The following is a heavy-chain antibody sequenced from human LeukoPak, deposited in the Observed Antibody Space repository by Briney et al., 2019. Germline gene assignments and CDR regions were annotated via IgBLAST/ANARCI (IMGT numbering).Heavy chain of an antibody. V-gene: IGHV3-23*01. CDR2: ISGSGGGT. CDR3: AKDLGGEGGSGFPGY. J-gene: IGHJ4*02. Sequence: QPGGCLRLSCTASGFTFSTYSMTWARQAPGKGPEWVSAISGSGGGTYYADSVKGRFTIYRDNSKNTLYLQMNGLRADDTAVYYCAKDLGGEGGSGFPGYWGQGTLVTVSS. CDR1: GFTFSTYS. D-gene: IGHD3-10*01.